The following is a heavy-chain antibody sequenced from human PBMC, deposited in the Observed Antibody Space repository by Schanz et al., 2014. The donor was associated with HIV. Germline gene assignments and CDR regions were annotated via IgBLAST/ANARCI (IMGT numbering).Heavy chain of an antibody. CDR3: ARGEAITSYYHYYGMDV. CDR2: IWYDGTNI. D-gene: IGHD1-20*01. CDR1: GFTFRNFG. V-gene: IGHV3-33*01. Sequence: QEQLVESGGGVVQPGKSLRLSCAASGFTFRNFGMHWVRQAPGKGLEWVAVIWYDGTNIDYADSVKGRFTVSRDNSKNMLYLQMNSLRAEDTAVYYCARGEAITSYYHYYGMDVWGQGTTVTVSS. J-gene: IGHJ6*02.